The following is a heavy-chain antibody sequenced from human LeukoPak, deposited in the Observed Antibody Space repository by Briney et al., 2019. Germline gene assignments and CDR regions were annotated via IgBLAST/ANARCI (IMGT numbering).Heavy chain of an antibody. D-gene: IGHD3-3*01. CDR1: GFTFSSYA. V-gene: IGHV3-23*01. J-gene: IGHJ4*02. CDR3: ASAQYYDFWSGYSQGGDY. CDR2: ISGSGGST. Sequence: GGSLRLSCAASGFTFSSYAMSWVRQAPGKGLEWVSAISGSGGSTYYADSVKGRFTISRDNSKNTLYLQMNSLRAEDTAVYYCASAQYYDFWSGYSQGGDYWGQGTLVTVSS.